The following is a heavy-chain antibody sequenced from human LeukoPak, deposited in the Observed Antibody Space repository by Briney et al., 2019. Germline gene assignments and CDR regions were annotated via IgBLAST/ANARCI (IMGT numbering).Heavy chain of an antibody. V-gene: IGHV4-4*07. D-gene: IGHD6-13*01. J-gene: IGHJ4*02. CDR1: GGSISSYY. Sequence: SETLSLTCTVSGGSISSYYWSWIRQPAGKGREWIGRMYTSGSTNYNPSLKSRVTMSVDTSKNQFSLKLTSVTAADTAVYYCARQDKSAAGDYWGQGTLVTVSS. CDR3: ARQDKSAAGDY. CDR2: MYTSGST.